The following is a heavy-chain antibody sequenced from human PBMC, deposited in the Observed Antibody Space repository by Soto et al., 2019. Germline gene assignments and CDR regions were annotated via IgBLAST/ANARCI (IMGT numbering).Heavy chain of an antibody. J-gene: IGHJ6*03. Sequence: VQLAQSGAEVKKPGASVKVSCKTSGDSFNDYYIHWVRQAPGQGLEWMGWINPKGGATKYAQKFQGRVTVTRDTSIRTVYMELSSLRSDDTAVYYCARESGGATATLDYYYFYMDVWGKGTTVTVSS. CDR1: GDSFNDYY. CDR2: INPKGGAT. D-gene: IGHD5-12*01. CDR3: ARESGGATATLDYYYFYMDV. V-gene: IGHV1-2*02.